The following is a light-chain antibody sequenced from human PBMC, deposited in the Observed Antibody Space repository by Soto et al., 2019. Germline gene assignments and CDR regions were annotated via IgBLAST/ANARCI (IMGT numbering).Light chain of an antibody. CDR1: SAHSNYA. J-gene: IGLJ3*02. CDR2: LNSDGSH. CDR3: QTWGTDSWV. Sequence: QSVLTQSPSASASLGASVKLTCTLSSAHSNYAIAWHQQRPEKGPQYLMKLNSDGSHSKGDGIPDRFSGSSSGAERSLTISSLQSEDEADNYCQTWGTDSWVFGAGTKLTVL. V-gene: IGLV4-69*01.